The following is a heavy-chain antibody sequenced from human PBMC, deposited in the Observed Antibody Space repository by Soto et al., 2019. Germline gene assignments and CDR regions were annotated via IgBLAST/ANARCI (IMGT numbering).Heavy chain of an antibody. CDR2: ISSSSSYI. Sequence: GGSLRLSCAASGFTFSSYSMNWVRQAPGKGLEWVSSISSSSSYIYYADSVKGRFTISRDNAKNSLYLQMNSLRAEDTAVYYCARDIGIAARPGDYWGQGTLVTVSS. CDR1: GFTFSSYS. V-gene: IGHV3-21*01. CDR3: ARDIGIAARPGDY. J-gene: IGHJ4*02. D-gene: IGHD6-6*01.